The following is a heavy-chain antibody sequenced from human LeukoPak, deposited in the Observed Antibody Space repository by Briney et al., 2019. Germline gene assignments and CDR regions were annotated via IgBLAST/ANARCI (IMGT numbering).Heavy chain of an antibody. CDR2: ISCSGGST. V-gene: IGHV3-23*01. D-gene: IGHD6-13*01. CDR3: AKGRSSSPKMDV. J-gene: IGHJ6*04. Sequence: GGTLRLSCAASGVTISSYSMSWVRQAPGKGLEWVSAISCSGGSTYYADSVRGRFTISRDNSKNTLYLQMNTLKAEDTAVYYCAKGRSSSPKMDVWGKGTTVTVSS. CDR1: GVTISSYS.